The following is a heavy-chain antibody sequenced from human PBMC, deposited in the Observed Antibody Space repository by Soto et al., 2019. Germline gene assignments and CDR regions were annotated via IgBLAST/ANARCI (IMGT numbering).Heavy chain of an antibody. D-gene: IGHD3-9*01. Sequence: GGSLRLSCAASGFTFSSYWMHWVRQAPREGLVWVSRIIRDGSTTSYADSVKGRFTICRDNAKDTLYLQINSLRDEDTVVYYCARGVNGYYYVDAWGQGTPVTVSS. CDR1: GFTFSSYW. J-gene: IGHJ5*02. CDR3: ARGVNGYYYVDA. CDR2: IIRDGSTT. V-gene: IGHV3-74*01.